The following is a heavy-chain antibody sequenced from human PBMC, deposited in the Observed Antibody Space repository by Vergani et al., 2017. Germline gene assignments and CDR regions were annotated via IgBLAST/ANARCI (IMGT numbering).Heavy chain of an antibody. CDR3: ASIARAPTRRNPPPDY. D-gene: IGHD3-16*02. Sequence: QVQLQEWGPGLLKTSETLSLTCGVSGGSFSDYYWSWIRQAPGMGLEWIGEVNHGGSTNYNPSLKSRVSLSVDTSKNQFSLQLTSVTAADSALYFWASIARAPTRRNPPPDYWGQGILVTVSS. CDR1: GGSFSDYY. J-gene: IGHJ4*02. CDR2: VNHGGST. V-gene: IGHV4-34*01.